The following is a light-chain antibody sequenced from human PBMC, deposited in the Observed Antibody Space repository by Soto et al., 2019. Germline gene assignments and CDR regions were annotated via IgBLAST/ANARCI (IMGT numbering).Light chain of an antibody. J-gene: IGKJ1*01. CDR2: SAS. CDR3: QQSYSIPWT. CDR1: QSISKY. Sequence: DIQMTQSPSSLSASVGDTVTITCRASQSISKYLNWYQQKAGTAPKLLIYSASSLQSGVPSRFSGSGSGTDFTLTISSLQPEDFANYYCQQSYSIPWTFGQGTKVEIK. V-gene: IGKV1-39*01.